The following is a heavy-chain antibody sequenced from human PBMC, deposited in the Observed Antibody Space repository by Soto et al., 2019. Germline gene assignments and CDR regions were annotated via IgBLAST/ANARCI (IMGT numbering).Heavy chain of an antibody. Sequence: PGGSLRLSCAASGFTFSSYAMNWVRQAPGKGLEWVSSISFSDGGTYYADSLKGRLTISRDNSKNTLLLQMNSLRVEDTAVYYCVKDDRILCRRYFDLWGRGTLVTVSS. CDR1: GFTFSSYA. J-gene: IGHJ2*01. CDR2: ISFSDGGT. D-gene: IGHD2-15*01. V-gene: IGHV3-23*01. CDR3: VKDDRILCRRYFDL.